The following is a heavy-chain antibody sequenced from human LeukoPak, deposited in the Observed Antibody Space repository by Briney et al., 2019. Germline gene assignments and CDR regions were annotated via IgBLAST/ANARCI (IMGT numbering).Heavy chain of an antibody. CDR1: GGTFSSYA. J-gene: IGHJ2*01. V-gene: IGHV1-69*05. D-gene: IGHD4-17*01. CDR3: ARDPDYGEAWYFDL. CDR2: IIPIFGTA. Sequence: ASVKVSCKASGGTFSSYAISWVRQAPGQGLEWMGGIIPIFGTANYAQKFQGRVTITTDESTSTAYMELSSLRSEDTAVYYCARDPDYGEAWYFDLWGRGTLVTVSS.